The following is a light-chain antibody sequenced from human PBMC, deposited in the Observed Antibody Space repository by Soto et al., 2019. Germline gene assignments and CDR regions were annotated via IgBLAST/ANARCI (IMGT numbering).Light chain of an antibody. V-gene: IGKV3-20*01. J-gene: IGKJ1*01. CDR3: QQYGSSPVT. Sequence: EIVLTQSPGTLSLSPGERATLSCRASQSVSSSYLAWYQQKPGQAPRLLIYGASSRATGIPDRFSGSGSGTDFTITISRLEPEDYAVYYCQQYGSSPVTFVQGTKVEIK. CDR1: QSVSSSY. CDR2: GAS.